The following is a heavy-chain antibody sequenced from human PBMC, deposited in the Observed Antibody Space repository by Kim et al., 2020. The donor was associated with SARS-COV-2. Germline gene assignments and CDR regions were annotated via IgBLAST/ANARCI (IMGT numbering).Heavy chain of an antibody. CDR2: SGNT. CDR3: ARLVPGDY. Sequence: SGNTGTAQKTQGRVTMTRNTSISTAYMELSSLRSEDTAVYYCARLVPGDYWGQGTLVTVSS. V-gene: IGHV1-8*01. J-gene: IGHJ4*02.